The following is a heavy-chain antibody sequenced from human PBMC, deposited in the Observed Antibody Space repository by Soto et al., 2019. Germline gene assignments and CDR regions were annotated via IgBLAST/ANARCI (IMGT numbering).Heavy chain of an antibody. CDR3: ARSVVHQWLVHDAFDI. J-gene: IGHJ3*02. D-gene: IGHD6-19*01. CDR1: GGSISSSY. Sequence: QVQLQESGPGLLKPSETLSLTCTVSGGSISSSYWSWIRQPPGKGLEWIAYVYYNGTTNYNPSLESRVTISLDTSTNQFSLRLTSVTAADTAVYYCARSVVHQWLVHDAFDIWGQGTLVTVSS. CDR2: VYYNGTT. V-gene: IGHV4-59*01.